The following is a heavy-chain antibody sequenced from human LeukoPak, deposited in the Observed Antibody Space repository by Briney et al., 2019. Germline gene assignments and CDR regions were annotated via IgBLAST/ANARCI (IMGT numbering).Heavy chain of an antibody. CDR1: GGSFSGYY. CDR3: ARGNNWNNFDY. V-gene: IGHV4-34*01. CDR2: INHSGST. J-gene: IGHJ4*02. D-gene: IGHD1/OR15-1a*01. Sequence: PSETLSLTCAVYGGSFSGYYWSWIRQPPGKGLEWIGEINHSGSTNYNPSLKSRVTISVDTSKNQFSLKLSPVTAADTAVYYCARGNNWNNFDYWGQGTLVTVSS.